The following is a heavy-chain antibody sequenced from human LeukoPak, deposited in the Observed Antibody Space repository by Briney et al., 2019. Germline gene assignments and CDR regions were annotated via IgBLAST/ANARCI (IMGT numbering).Heavy chain of an antibody. J-gene: IGHJ5*02. V-gene: IGHV1-69*05. CDR3: ARSPVEYCSGGSCYNNWFDP. CDR2: IIPLFGIP. D-gene: IGHD2-15*01. CDR1: GGTFSTST. Sequence: SVKVSCKASGGTFSTSTINWVRQAPGQGLEWMGGIIPLFGIPNYAQKFQGTVTITTDESTSTAYMELSSLRSEDTAVYYCARSPVEYCSGGSCYNNWFDPWGQGTLVTVSS.